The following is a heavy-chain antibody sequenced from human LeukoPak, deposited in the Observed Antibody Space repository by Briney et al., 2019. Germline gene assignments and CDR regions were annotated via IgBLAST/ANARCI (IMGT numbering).Heavy chain of an antibody. CDR3: AKVKWEGFIGLAFDI. CDR1: GFTFSSYA. V-gene: IGHV3-23*01. CDR2: ISGSGGST. J-gene: IGHJ3*02. Sequence: GGSLRLSCAASGFTFSSYAMSWVRQAPGKGLEWVSAISGSGGSTYYADSVKGRFTISRDNSKNTLYLQMNSLRAEDTAVYYRAKVKWEGFIGLAFDIWGQGTMVTVSS. D-gene: IGHD1-26*01.